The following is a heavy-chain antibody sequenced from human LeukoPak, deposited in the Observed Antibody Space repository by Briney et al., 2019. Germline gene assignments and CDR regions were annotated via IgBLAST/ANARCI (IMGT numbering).Heavy chain of an antibody. CDR2: INAGNGNT. D-gene: IGHD6-19*01. CDR3: ARDSYGSSGWYYFDY. V-gene: IGHV1-3*01. Sequence: ASVKVSCKASGYTFTSYAMHWVRQAPGQRLEWMGWINAGNGNTKYSQKFQGRVTITRDTSASTAYMELSSLRSDDTAVYYCARDSYGSSGWYYFDYWGQGTLVTVSS. CDR1: GYTFTSYA. J-gene: IGHJ4*02.